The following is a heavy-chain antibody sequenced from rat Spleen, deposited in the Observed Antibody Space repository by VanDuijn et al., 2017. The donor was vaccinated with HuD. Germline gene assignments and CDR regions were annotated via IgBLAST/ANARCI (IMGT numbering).Heavy chain of an antibody. V-gene: IGHV5-20*01. CDR1: GFTFSNYG. Sequence: EVKLVESGGGLVQPGRSLKLSCAASGFTFSNYGMAWVRQAPKKGLEWVAYISYDGGSTYYRDSVKGRFTISRDNAKSSLYLQMDSLRSEDTATYYCATDLAYSSYMGYFDYWGQGVMVTVSS. J-gene: IGHJ2*01. D-gene: IGHD1-2*01. CDR2: ISYDGGST. CDR3: ATDLAYSSYMGYFDY.